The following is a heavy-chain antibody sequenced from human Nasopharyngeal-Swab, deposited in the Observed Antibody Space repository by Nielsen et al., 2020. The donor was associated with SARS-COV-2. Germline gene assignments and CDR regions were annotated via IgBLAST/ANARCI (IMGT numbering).Heavy chain of an antibody. CDR2: VSWNGSRT. J-gene: IGHJ4*02. CDR1: GFTFSNSD. CDR3: GGGMVRSLGNLY. D-gene: IGHD3-10*01. V-gene: IGHV3-19*01. Sequence: GEALKISCAASGFTFSNSDMNWVRQAPGKGLEWVSGVSWNGSRTHYADSVKGRFIISRGNSRNFLYQQMNSLRPEDMAVYYCGGGMVRSLGNLYWGQGTLVTVSS.